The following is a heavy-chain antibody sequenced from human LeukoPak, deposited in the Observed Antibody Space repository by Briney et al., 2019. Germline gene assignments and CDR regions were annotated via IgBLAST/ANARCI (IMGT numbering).Heavy chain of an antibody. CDR2: INHSGST. D-gene: IGHD6-6*01. V-gene: IGHV4-34*01. J-gene: IGHJ4*02. CDR1: GVSFSGYY. CDR3: ARGGETAARLFVD. Sequence: SETLSLTCAVYGVSFSGYYWSWIRQPPGKGLEWIGEINHSGSTNYNPSLKSRVTISVDTSKNQFSLKLSSVTAADTAVYYCARGGETAARLFVDWGQGTLVTVSS.